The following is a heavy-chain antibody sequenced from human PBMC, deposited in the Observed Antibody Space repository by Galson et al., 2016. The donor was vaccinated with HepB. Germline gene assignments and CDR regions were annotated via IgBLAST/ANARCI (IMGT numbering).Heavy chain of an antibody. CDR1: GGSISDDIW. J-gene: IGHJ4*02. Sequence: TLSLTCAVSGGSISDDIWWTWVRQPPGKGLEWIGEIYHSGSTNYNPSLKSRVTISVDKSKNQFSLMSSVTAADTAVYYCATVRAGCSSTSCSFDNWGQGTLVTVSS. D-gene: IGHD2-2*01. CDR2: IYHSGST. CDR3: ATVRAGCSSTSCSFDN. V-gene: IGHV4-4*02.